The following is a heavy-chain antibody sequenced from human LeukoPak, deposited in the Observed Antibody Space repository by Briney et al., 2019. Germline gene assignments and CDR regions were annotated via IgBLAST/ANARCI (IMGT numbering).Heavy chain of an antibody. Sequence: SETLSLTCTVSGGXISGYYCSWIRQPPGKGLEWIGYIYYSGSINYNPSLKSRVTISVDTSKNQFSLKLSSVTAADTAVYYCARTPPNCSGGSCYPGATFDYWGQGTLVTVSS. J-gene: IGHJ4*02. V-gene: IGHV4-59*01. CDR1: GGXISGYY. D-gene: IGHD2-15*01. CDR2: IYYSGSI. CDR3: ARTPPNCSGGSCYPGATFDY.